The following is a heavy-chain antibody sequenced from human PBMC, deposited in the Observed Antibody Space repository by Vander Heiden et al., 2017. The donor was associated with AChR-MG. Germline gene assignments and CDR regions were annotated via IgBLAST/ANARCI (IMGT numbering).Heavy chain of an antibody. V-gene: IGHV4-39*01. J-gene: IGHJ4*02. Sequence: QLQLQESGPGLLKASETLSLTCTVSGGSISSSSYYWGWIRQPPGKGLEWIGSIYYSGSTYYNPSLKSRVTISVDTSKNEFSLKLSSMTAADTAVYYCARPLPGYCGGGSCPFDYWGQGTLVTVSS. D-gene: IGHD2-15*01. CDR1: GGSISSSSYY. CDR3: ARPLPGYCGGGSCPFDY. CDR2: IYYSGST.